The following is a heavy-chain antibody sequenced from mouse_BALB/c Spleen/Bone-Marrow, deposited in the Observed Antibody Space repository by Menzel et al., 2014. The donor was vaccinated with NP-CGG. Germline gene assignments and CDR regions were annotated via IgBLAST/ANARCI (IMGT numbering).Heavy chain of an antibody. D-gene: IGHD1-1*01. CDR3: ASYYHGRYFDV. J-gene: IGHJ1*01. V-gene: IGHV14-3*02. CDR2: IDPANGNT. CDR1: GFNIKDTY. Sequence: VQLQQSGAELVKPGASVKLSCTASGFNIKDTYMHWVKQRPEQGLEWIGRIDPANGNTKYDPKFQGKATITADTSSNTAYPQLSSLTSEDTAVYYCASYYHGRYFDVWGAGTTVTVSS.